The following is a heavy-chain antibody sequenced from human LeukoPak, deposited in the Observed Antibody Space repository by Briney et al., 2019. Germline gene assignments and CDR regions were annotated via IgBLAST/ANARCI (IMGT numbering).Heavy chain of an antibody. J-gene: IGHJ4*02. CDR3: ARDLSSGIYSSWYKGVVVSNSGLCDY. CDR1: GITFDTYW. Sequence: GGSLRLSCSCAASGITFDTYWMHWVRQSPGKGLEWVAAIKEDGGEKYYVDSVKGRFTISRDKAKNSLHLQMNSLRAEDTAVCYCARDLSSGIYSSWYKGVVVSNSGLCDYWGQGTLVTVSS. V-gene: IGHV3-7*01. CDR2: IKEDGGEK. D-gene: IGHD6-13*01.